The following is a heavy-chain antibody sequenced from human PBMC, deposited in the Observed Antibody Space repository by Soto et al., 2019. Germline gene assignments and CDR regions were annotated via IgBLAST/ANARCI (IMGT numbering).Heavy chain of an antibody. CDR1: GFSLSSYW. Sequence: EVQLVESGGGLVQPGGSLRLSCTVSGFSLSSYWMSWVRQAPGKGLEWVANIIQDGSEKQYVDSVKGRFTISRDNAKNSLYLQMNGLRAEDTAVYYGARGHSAPDYWGQGTLVTVSS. V-gene: IGHV3-7*01. J-gene: IGHJ4*02. CDR2: IIQDGSEK. CDR3: ARGHSAPDY.